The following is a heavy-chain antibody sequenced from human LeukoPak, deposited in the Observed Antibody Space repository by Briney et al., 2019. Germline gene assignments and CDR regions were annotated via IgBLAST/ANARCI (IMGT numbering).Heavy chain of an antibody. D-gene: IGHD6-13*01. CDR1: GFTFSSYD. CDR2: IGTAGDT. Sequence: GGSLRLSCAASGFTFSSYDMHWVRQATGKGPEWVSAIGTAGDTYYPGSVKGRFTISRENAKNSLYLQMNSLRAGDTAVYYCARAKYSSSWYLFDYWGQGTLVTVSS. CDR3: ARAKYSSSWYLFDY. J-gene: IGHJ4*02. V-gene: IGHV3-13*01.